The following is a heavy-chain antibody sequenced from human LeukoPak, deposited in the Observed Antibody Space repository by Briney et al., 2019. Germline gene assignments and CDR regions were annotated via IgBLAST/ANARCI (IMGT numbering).Heavy chain of an antibody. CDR1: GFTFSSYG. CDR3: TSSSVFDY. D-gene: IGHD3-22*01. V-gene: IGHV3-30*03. Sequence: GGSLRLSCAASGFTFSSYGMHWVRLAPGKGLEWVAVISDDGSDKYYADSVKGRFTISRDNSKNTLYLQTNSLRAEDTAVYYCTSSSVFDYWGQGALVTVSS. CDR2: ISDDGSDK. J-gene: IGHJ4*02.